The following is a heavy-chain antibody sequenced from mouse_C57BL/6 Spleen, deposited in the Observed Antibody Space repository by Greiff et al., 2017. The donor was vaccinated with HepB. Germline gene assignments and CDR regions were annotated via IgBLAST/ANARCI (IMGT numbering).Heavy chain of an antibody. CDR1: GYTFTEYT. V-gene: IGHV1-62-2*01. J-gene: IGHJ1*03. D-gene: IGHD1-1*01. CDR3: ARHEVLYGSSFWYFDV. CDR2: FYPGSGSI. Sequence: LVKPGASVKLSCKASGYTFTEYTIHWVKQRSGQGLEWIGWFYPGSGSIKYNEKFKDKATLTADKSSSTVYMELSRLTSEDSAVYFCARHEVLYGSSFWYFDVWGTGTTVTVSS.